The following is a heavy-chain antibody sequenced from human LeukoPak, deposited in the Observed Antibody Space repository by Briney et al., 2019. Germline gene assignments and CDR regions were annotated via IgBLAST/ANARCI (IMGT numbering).Heavy chain of an antibody. CDR1: GFYYNNYG. J-gene: IGHJ4*02. D-gene: IGHD5-24*01. CDR2: ITANSANR. V-gene: IGHV3-23*01. Sequence: GGSLRLSCVASGFYYNNYGMNWVRQAPGKGLEWVSGITANSANRYYADSVKGRFTISRDNSKSTVYLQVNSLRAEDTALYYCARDDGWIQFNLWGQGTLVTVSS. CDR3: ARDDGWIQFNL.